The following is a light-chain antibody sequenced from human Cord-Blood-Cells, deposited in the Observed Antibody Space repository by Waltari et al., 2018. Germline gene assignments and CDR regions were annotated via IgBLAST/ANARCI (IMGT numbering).Light chain of an antibody. J-gene: IGLJ1*01. CDR1: SSHVGGYNY. CDR2: DVS. Sequence: QSALTQPASVSGSPGQSITISCTGTSSHVGGYNYVSWYQQHPGKAPKLMIYDVSKRPSGVSNRFSGSKSGNRASLTISGLQAEDEADYYCSSYTSSSTYVFGTGTKVTVL. CDR3: SSYTSSSTYV. V-gene: IGLV2-14*01.